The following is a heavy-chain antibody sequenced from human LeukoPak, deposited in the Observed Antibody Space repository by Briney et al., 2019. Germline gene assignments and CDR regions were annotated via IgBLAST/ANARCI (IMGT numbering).Heavy chain of an antibody. J-gene: IGHJ4*02. CDR1: GGSISGYY. V-gene: IGHV4-38-2*02. D-gene: IGHD3-22*01. Sequence: NPSETLSLTCTVSGGSISGYYWGWIRQPPGKGLEWIGSIYHSGSTYYNPSLKSRVTISVDTSKNQFSLKLSSVTAADTAVYYCAGKYYYDSSGYFYVDWWGQGTLVTVSS. CDR3: AGKYYYDSSGYFYVDW. CDR2: IYHSGST.